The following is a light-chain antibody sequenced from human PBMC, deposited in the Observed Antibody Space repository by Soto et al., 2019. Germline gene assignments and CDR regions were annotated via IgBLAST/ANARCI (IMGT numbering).Light chain of an antibody. CDR2: ENN. CDR3: GTWDSSLSAV. J-gene: IGLJ2*01. V-gene: IGLV1-51*02. CDR1: NSNIGNNY. Sequence: QSVLTQPPSVSAAPGQKVTISCSGSNSNIGNNYVSWYQQLPGTAPKLLIYENNKRPSGIPDRFSGSKSGTSATLAITGLQTGDEADYYCGTWDSSLSAVFGGGTQLTVL.